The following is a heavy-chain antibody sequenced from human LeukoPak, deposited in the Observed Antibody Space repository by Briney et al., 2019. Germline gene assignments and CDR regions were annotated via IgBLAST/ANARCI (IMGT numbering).Heavy chain of an antibody. J-gene: IGHJ4*02. D-gene: IGHD2-15*01. CDR1: GFTFSSYR. CDR2: IKQDGSEK. CDR3: ARAIVVVVAATCHFDY. Sequence: GGSLRLSCAASGFTFSSYRMSWVRQAPVKGLEWVANIKQDGSEKYYVDSVKGRFTISRDNAKNSLYLQMNSLRAEDTAVYYCARAIVVVVAATCHFDYWGQGTLVTVSS. V-gene: IGHV3-7*01.